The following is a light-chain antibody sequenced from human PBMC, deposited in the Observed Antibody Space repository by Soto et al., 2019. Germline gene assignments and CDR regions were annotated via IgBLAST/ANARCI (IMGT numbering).Light chain of an antibody. Sequence: EIVLTQSPATLSLSPGERATLSCRASQSVSSYLAWYQQKPGQAPRLLIYDTSNRATGIPARFSGSGSGTDSTLTSSSLEPEDFAVYYCQQRSNWPPWTFGQGNKVEFK. CDR2: DTS. CDR1: QSVSSY. J-gene: IGKJ1*01. V-gene: IGKV3-11*01. CDR3: QQRSNWPPWT.